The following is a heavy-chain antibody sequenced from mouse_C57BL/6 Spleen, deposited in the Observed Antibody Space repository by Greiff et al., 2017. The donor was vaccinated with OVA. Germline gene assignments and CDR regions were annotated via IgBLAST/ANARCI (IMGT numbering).Heavy chain of an antibody. V-gene: IGHV5-17*01. Sequence: EVQLVESGGGLVKPGGSLKLSCAASGFTFSDYGMHWVRQAPEKGLEWVAYISSGSSTIYYADTVKGRFTISRDNAKNTLFLQMTSLRSEDTAMYYCARGLTYFDCWGQGTTLAVSS. CDR1: GFTFSDYG. CDR2: ISSGSSTI. J-gene: IGHJ2*01. D-gene: IGHD3-1*01. CDR3: ARGLTYFDC.